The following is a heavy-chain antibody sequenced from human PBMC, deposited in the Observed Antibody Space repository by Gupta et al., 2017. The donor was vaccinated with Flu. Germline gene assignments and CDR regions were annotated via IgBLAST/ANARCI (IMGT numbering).Heavy chain of an antibody. CDR3: TRDMDPGGAGY. Sequence: EVHLVESGGGLVDSGGSLRLSCVGSGFTFGDHAMHWVRQAPGKGLEWVSGILWNNGRIGYADSVKGRFTISRDNAKSSLYLQMNSLRPEDTALYYCTRDMDPGGAGYWGQGTLVTVSS. J-gene: IGHJ4*02. CDR2: ILWNNGRI. D-gene: IGHD6-19*01. CDR1: GFTFGDHA. V-gene: IGHV3-9*01.